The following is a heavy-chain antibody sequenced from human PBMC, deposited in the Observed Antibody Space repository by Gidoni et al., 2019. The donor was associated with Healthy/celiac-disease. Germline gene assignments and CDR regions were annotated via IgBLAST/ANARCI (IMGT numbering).Heavy chain of an antibody. V-gene: IGHV5-51*01. CDR1: GYSFTSSW. CDR2: IYPGASDT. J-gene: IGHJ4*02. D-gene: IGHD3-22*01. CDR3: ARWGRITMIVRGPYFDY. Sequence: EVQLVQSGAEVKKPGESLKISCKGSGYSFTSSWIGWVRQMPGKGLEWMGIIYPGASDTRYSPSFQGQVTISADKSISTAYLQWSSLKASDTAMYYCARWGRITMIVRGPYFDYWGQGTLVTVSS.